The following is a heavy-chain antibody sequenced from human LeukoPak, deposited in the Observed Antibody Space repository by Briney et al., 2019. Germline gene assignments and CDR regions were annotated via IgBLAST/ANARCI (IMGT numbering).Heavy chain of an antibody. Sequence: AGSLRLSCAASGFTFSSYAMSWVRQAPGKGLEWVSYISNSGREINYADSVKGRFTISRDNAMSSLYLQMNSLRVEDAAVYYCGRGHWGLDYWGQGTLVTVSS. CDR1: GFTFSSYA. J-gene: IGHJ4*02. D-gene: IGHD7-27*01. CDR2: ISNSGREI. V-gene: IGHV3-21*05. CDR3: GRGHWGLDY.